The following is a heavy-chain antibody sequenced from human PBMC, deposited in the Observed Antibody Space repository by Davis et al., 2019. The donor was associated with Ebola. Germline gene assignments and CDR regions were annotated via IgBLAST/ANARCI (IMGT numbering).Heavy chain of an antibody. D-gene: IGHD3-22*01. Sequence: PGGSLRLSCKGSGYSFTSHWIAWVRQMPGKGPEWMGIIYPGDSDTRYNPSFQGQVTISADKSISTAYLQWSSLKASDTAMYFCARHALLQAAVPEPYFDYWGQGALVTVSS. J-gene: IGHJ4*02. V-gene: IGHV5-51*01. CDR1: GYSFTSHW. CDR2: IYPGDSDT. CDR3: ARHALLQAAVPEPYFDY.